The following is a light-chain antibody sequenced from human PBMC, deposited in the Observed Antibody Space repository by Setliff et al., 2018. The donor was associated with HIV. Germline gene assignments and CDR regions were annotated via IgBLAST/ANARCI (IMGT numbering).Light chain of an antibody. CDR2: DVS. Sequence: LTQPASVSGSPGQSITISCTGSSSDVGGYNYVSWYQQHPGKAPKLMIYDVSQRPSGVSDRFSGSKSGITASLTISGLQPEDESDYYCSSYTASSTLVFGGGTKVTV. CDR1: SSDVGGYNY. J-gene: IGLJ3*02. CDR3: SSYTASSTLV. V-gene: IGLV2-14*03.